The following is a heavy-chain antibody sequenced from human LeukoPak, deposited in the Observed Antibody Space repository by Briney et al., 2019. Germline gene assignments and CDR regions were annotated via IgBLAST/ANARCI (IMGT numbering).Heavy chain of an antibody. V-gene: IGHV3-7*03. J-gene: IGHJ6*03. CDR3: ARGGDFWSGYSRGYYMDV. CDR1: GFTFSSQW. D-gene: IGHD3-3*01. Sequence: GGSLRLSCAASGFTFSSQWMSWVRQAPGKGLEWVANVNQGGTENYYVDSVKGRFTISRDNSKNTLCLQMNSLRAEDTAVYYCARGGDFWSGYSRGYYMDVWGKGTTVTVSS. CDR2: VNQGGTEN.